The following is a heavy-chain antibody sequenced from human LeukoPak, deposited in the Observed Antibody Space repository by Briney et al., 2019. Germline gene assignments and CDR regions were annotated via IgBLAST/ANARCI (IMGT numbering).Heavy chain of an antibody. D-gene: IGHD7-27*01. V-gene: IGHV4-4*09. CDR2: IYTSGST. CDR3: ARHSPWGDWFDP. J-gene: IGHJ5*02. CDR1: GGSISSYY. Sequence: SETLSLTCTVSGGSISSYYWSWIRQPPGKGLEWIGYIYTSGSTNYNPSLKSRVTISVDTSKNQFSLKLSSVTAADTAVYYCARHSPWGDWFDPWGQGTLVTVSS.